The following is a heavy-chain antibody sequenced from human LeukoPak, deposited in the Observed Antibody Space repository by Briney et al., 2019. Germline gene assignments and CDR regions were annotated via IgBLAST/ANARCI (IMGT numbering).Heavy chain of an antibody. CDR3: ARDWFYYDSSAYGHDAFDI. V-gene: IGHV1-18*01. CDR2: ISAYNGNT. J-gene: IGHJ3*02. Sequence: GASVKVSCKASGYTFTSYGISWVRQAPGQGLEWMGWISAYNGNTYYTQKVQGRVTMTTDTSTSTAYMELRTLRSDDTAVYYCARDWFYYDSSAYGHDAFDIWGQGTMVTVSS. D-gene: IGHD3-22*01. CDR1: GYTFTSYG.